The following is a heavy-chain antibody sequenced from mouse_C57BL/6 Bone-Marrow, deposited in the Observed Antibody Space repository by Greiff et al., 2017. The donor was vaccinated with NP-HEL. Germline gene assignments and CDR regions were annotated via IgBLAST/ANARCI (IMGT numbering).Heavy chain of an antibody. CDR2: INPNNGGT. V-gene: IGHV1-22*01. D-gene: IGHD4-1*01. J-gene: IGHJ2*01. CDR3: AEEANWDGY. Sequence: VHVKQSGPELVKPGASVKMSCKASGYTFTDYNMHWVKQSHGKSLEWIGYINPNNGGTSYNQKFKGKATLTVNKSSSTAYMELRSLTSENSAVYYCAEEANWDGYWGQGTTLTVSS. CDR1: GYTFTDYN.